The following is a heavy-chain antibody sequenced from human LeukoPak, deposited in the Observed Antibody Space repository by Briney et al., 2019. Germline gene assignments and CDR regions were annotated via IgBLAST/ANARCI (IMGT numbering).Heavy chain of an antibody. J-gene: IGHJ4*02. CDR3: AKGDSSGYYTDNYFDY. CDR1: GFTFSSYS. V-gene: IGHV3-30-3*01. CDR2: ISYHGSSQ. D-gene: IGHD3-22*01. Sequence: GGSLRLSCAASGFTFSSYSMHWVRQAPGKGLEWVAVISYHGSSQYYADSVKGRVTISRDNSKNTLYLQMNGLRAEDTAVYYCAKGDSSGYYTDNYFDYWGQGTLVTVSS.